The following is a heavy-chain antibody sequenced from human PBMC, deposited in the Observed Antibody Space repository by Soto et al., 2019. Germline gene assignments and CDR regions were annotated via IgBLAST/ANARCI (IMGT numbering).Heavy chain of an antibody. CDR2: IYYSGST. CDR3: ARGPSSGYIPFQH. Sequence: PSETLSLTCTVSGGSISSGGYYWSWIRQHPGKGLEWIGYIYYSGSTNYNPSLKSQVTISVDTSKNQFSLKLSSVTAADTAVYYCARGPSSGYIPFQHWGQGTLVTVSS. CDR1: GGSISSGGYY. D-gene: IGHD3-22*01. V-gene: IGHV4-61*08. J-gene: IGHJ1*01.